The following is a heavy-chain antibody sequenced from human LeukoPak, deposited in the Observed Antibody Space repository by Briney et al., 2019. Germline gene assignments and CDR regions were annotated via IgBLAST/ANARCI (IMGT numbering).Heavy chain of an antibody. CDR3: ARQDSSGWSPFDS. Sequence: SETLSLTCTVSGGSISSSSYYWGWIRQPPGKGLEWIGNIYYSGGTYYNPSLKSRVTISVDTSKNQFSLKLSSVTAADTAVYYCARQDSSGWSPFDSWGQGTLVTVSS. V-gene: IGHV4-39*01. D-gene: IGHD6-19*01. J-gene: IGHJ4*02. CDR1: GGSISSSSYY. CDR2: IYYSGGT.